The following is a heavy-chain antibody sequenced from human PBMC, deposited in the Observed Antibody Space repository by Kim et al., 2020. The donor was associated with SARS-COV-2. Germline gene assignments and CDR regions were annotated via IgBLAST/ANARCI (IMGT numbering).Heavy chain of an antibody. D-gene: IGHD3-10*01. CDR3: AREEYYYGSGSA. Sequence: GGSLRLSCAASGFTVSSNYMSWVRQAPGKGLEWGSVIYSGGSTYYADSVKGRFTISRDNSKNTLYLQMNSLRAEDTAVYYCAREEYYYGSGSAWGQGTLVTVSS. J-gene: IGHJ5*02. CDR1: GFTVSSNY. V-gene: IGHV3-66*01. CDR2: IYSGGST.